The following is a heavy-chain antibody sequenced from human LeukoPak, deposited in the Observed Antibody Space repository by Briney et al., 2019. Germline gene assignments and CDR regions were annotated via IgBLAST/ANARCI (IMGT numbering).Heavy chain of an antibody. D-gene: IGHD3-10*01. CDR1: GFTFRNYV. V-gene: IGHV3-30-3*01. J-gene: IGHJ4*02. CDR2: TSSDLNVK. CDR3: AREGYYGSGSPPSLYFDY. Sequence: GGSLRLSCAASGFTFRNYVIHWVRQAPGKGLEWVAVTSSDLNVKLYADSVKGRFTISRDNSRSTLYLQMNSPRPEDTAIYYCAREGYYGSGSPPSLYFDYWGQGTLVTVSS.